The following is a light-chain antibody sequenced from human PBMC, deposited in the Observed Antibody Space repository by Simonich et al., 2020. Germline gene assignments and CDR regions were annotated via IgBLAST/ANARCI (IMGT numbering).Light chain of an antibody. J-gene: IGKJ1*01. CDR1: QSISSW. CDR2: KAS. Sequence: DIQMTQSPSTLSASVGDRVTITCRASQSISSWLAWSKQKPGKAPKLLIYKASSLESGVPSRFSGSGSGTEFTLTISSLQPDDFATYYCQQYNSYSRTFGQGTKVEIK. V-gene: IGKV1-5*03. CDR3: QQYNSYSRT.